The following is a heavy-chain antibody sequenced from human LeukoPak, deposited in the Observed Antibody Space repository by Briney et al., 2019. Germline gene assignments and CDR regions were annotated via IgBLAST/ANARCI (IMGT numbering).Heavy chain of an antibody. CDR1: GGSISSYY. V-gene: IGHV4-59*01. Sequence: SETLSLTCTVSGGSISSYYWSWNRQPPGKGLECIGYIYYSGSTNYNPSLKSRVTMSVDTSKNQFSLKLSSVTTEDTAVYYCARGQGYCIGSSCYCDAFDIWGQGTMVTVSS. CDR2: IYYSGST. CDR3: ARGQGYCIGSSCYCDAFDI. J-gene: IGHJ3*02. D-gene: IGHD2-15*01.